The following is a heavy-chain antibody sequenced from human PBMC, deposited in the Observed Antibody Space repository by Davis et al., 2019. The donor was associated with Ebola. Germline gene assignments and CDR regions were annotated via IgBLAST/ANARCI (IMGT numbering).Heavy chain of an antibody. CDR3: ARDDGTAMVTS. CDR1: GFTFSSCA. D-gene: IGHD5-18*01. Sequence: GESLKISCAASGFTFSSCAMNWVRQAPGKGLEWVSGISGSGITYYADSVKGRFGISRDNAKNTLYLQMNSLRVEDTAVYYCARDDGTAMVTSWGQGTLVTVSS. V-gene: IGHV3-23*01. J-gene: IGHJ5*02. CDR2: ISGSGIT.